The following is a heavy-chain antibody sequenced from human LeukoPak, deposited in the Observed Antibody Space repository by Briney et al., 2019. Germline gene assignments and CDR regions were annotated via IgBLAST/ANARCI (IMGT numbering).Heavy chain of an antibody. D-gene: IGHD3-22*01. Sequence: PGGSLRLSHPAAGFTVSSSYMNSVRQAPGKGLEWVSSISSSSSYIYYADTVKGRFTISRDNAKNSLYLQMNSLRAEDTALYYLARRGYERSCSHCYYFDWGGQGTLVTVSS. CDR1: GFTVSSSY. V-gene: IGHV3-21*01. J-gene: IGHJ4*02. CDR2: ISSSSSYI. CDR3: ARRGYERSCSHCYYFDW.